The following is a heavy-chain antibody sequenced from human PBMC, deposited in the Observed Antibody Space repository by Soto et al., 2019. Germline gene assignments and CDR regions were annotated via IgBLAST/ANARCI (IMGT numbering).Heavy chain of an antibody. D-gene: IGHD2-2*01. J-gene: IGHJ4*02. V-gene: IGHV4-34*01. CDR2: INHSGGT. CDR3: AFSTMPRTRVLFY. Sequence: QVQLQQWGAGLLKPSETLSLSCTVYDGSFSPSFCRWIRQPPGKGLEWIGEINHSGGTIYNPSLKSRVTISGDTSSNQFSLKLTAVTASDTAVYYCAFSTMPRTRVLFYWAQRTLVTVSS. CDR1: DGSFSPSF.